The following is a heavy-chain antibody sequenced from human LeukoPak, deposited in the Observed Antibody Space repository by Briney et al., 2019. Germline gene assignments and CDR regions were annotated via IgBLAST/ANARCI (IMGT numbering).Heavy chain of an antibody. D-gene: IGHD3-9*01. CDR3: ARGTRGDILTGYSLGY. J-gene: IGHJ4*02. Sequence: ASVKVPCKASGYTFTSYDINWVRQATGQGLEWMGWMNPNSGNTGYAQKFQGRVTTTRNTSISIAYMEVSSLRSEDTAVYYCARGTRGDILTGYSLGYWGQGTLVTVSS. CDR1: GYTFTSYD. V-gene: IGHV1-8*01. CDR2: MNPNSGNT.